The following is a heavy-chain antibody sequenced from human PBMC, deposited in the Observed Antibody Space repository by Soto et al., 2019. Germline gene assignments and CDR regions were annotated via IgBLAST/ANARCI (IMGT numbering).Heavy chain of an antibody. D-gene: IGHD3-10*01. J-gene: IGHJ3*02. CDR2: ISSNGGST. Sequence: GGSLRLSCSASGFTFSSYAMHWVRQAPGKGLEYVSAISSNGGSTYYAVSLKGIFTISRDNSKNTLYLQLSSLRAEDTAMYYCARRGPTIMVGGINMGPADGFDIWGQGTMVTVSS. CDR3: ARRGPTIMVGGINMGPADGFDI. V-gene: IGHV3-64D*06. CDR1: GFTFSSYA.